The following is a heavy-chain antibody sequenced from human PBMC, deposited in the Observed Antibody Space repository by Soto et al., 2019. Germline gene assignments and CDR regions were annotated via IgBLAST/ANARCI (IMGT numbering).Heavy chain of an antibody. CDR1: GFTFSSYS. CDR2: ISSSSSYI. V-gene: IGHV3-21*01. Sequence: GGSRRLSCAASGFTFSSYSMNWVRQAPGKGLEWVSSISSSSSYIYYADSVKGRFTISRDNAKNSLYLQMNSLRAEDTAVYYCAREGYDPVDYYYYYYMDVWGKGTTVTVSS. J-gene: IGHJ6*03. D-gene: IGHD5-12*01. CDR3: AREGYDPVDYYYYYYMDV.